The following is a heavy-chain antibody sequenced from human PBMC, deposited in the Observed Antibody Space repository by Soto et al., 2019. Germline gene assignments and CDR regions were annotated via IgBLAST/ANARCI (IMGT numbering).Heavy chain of an antibody. D-gene: IGHD3-10*01. CDR1: GIIFRSYG. Sequence: QVQLAESGGGVAQPGRSLRLSCAASGIIFRSYGMHWVRQAPGKGLEWVAFIWYDGINKYYADSVKGRFTISRDNSKNTLYLLMDSLRAEDTALYHCVRKAASGLLWIGNADHWGQGTLLTVSS. CDR2: IWYDGINK. CDR3: VRKAASGLLWIGNADH. J-gene: IGHJ5*02. V-gene: IGHV3-33*01.